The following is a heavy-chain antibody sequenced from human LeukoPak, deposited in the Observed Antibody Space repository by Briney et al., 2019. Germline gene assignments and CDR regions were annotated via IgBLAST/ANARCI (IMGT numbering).Heavy chain of an antibody. J-gene: IGHJ4*02. CDR1: GFTFSSYA. V-gene: IGHV3-30*04. CDR3: AREAMATDFDY. CDR2: TSYDGSKK. D-gene: IGHD5-18*01. Sequence: GGSLRLSCAASGFTFSSYAMHWVRQAPGKGLEWVAVTSYDGSKKYYADSVKGRFTISRDNSKNTLFLQVSSLRAEDTAMFYCAREAMATDFDYWGQGTLVTVSS.